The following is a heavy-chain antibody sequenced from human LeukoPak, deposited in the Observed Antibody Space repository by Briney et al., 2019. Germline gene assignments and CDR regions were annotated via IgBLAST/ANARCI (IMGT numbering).Heavy chain of an antibody. D-gene: IGHD6-19*01. Sequence: ASVKVSCKASGYTFTSYHITWVRQAPGQGLEWMGWISAYNGNTNYAQKLQGRVTMTTDTSTSTAYMELRSLRSDDTAVYYCAREGAVAGGGNWFDPWGQGTLVTVSS. CDR2: ISAYNGNT. CDR1: GYTFTSYH. J-gene: IGHJ5*02. V-gene: IGHV1-18*01. CDR3: AREGAVAGGGNWFDP.